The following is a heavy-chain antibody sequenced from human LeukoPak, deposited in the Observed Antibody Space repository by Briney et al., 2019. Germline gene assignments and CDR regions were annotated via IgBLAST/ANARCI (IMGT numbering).Heavy chain of an antibody. Sequence: GGSLRLSCAASGFTFDDYAMHWVRQAPGKGLEWVSGISWNSGSIGYADSVKGRFTISRDNAKNSLYLQMNSLRAEDTAVYYCARGIFDPWGQGTLVTVSS. CDR3: ARGIFDP. CDR1: GFTFDDYA. CDR2: ISWNSGSI. J-gene: IGHJ5*02. V-gene: IGHV3-9*01.